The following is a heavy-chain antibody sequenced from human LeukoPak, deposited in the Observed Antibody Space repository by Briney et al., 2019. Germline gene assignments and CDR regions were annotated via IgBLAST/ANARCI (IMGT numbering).Heavy chain of an antibody. Sequence: PGGSLRLSCAASGFTFSSYAMSWVRQAPGKGLEWVSAISGSGGSTYYADSVKGRFTISRDNSKNTLYLQMNSLRAEDTAVYYCARVGGMTTVTSDAFDIWGQGTMVTVSS. V-gene: IGHV3-23*01. J-gene: IGHJ3*02. CDR2: ISGSGGST. CDR1: GFTFSSYA. D-gene: IGHD4-17*01. CDR3: ARVGGMTTVTSDAFDI.